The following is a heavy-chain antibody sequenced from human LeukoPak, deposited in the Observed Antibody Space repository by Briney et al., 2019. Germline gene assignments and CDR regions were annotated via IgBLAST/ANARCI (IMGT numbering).Heavy chain of an antibody. Sequence: GGSLRLSCASPGSTLSDYYVNWIRQAPGKGLEWVSQISNTGYSKYYARSVKGRFTISRDNAKNSLYLQMNSLRAEDTAVYYCARGQGYYAYWGQGTPVTVSS. D-gene: IGHD1-26*01. V-gene: IGHV3-11*04. CDR3: ARGQGYYAY. J-gene: IGHJ4*02. CDR2: ISNTGYSK. CDR1: GSTLSDYY.